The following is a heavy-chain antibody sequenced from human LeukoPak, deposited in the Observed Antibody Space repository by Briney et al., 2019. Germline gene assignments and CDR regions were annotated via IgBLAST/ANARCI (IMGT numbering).Heavy chain of an antibody. CDR3: ARAYGSGSYRYYFDY. J-gene: IGHJ4*02. V-gene: IGHV1-46*01. D-gene: IGHD3-10*01. Sequence: ASVKVSRKASGYTFTSYYMHWVRQAPGQGLEWMGIINPSGGSTTYAQKFQGRVTMTRDTSTTVYMELSSLRSEDTAVYYCARAYGSGSYRYYFDYWGQGTLVTVSS. CDR2: INPSGGST. CDR1: GYTFTSYY.